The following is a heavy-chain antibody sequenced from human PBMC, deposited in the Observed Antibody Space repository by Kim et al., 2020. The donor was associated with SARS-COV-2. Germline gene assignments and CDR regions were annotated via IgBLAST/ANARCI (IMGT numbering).Heavy chain of an antibody. J-gene: IGHJ6*02. V-gene: IGHV3-48*02. CDR3: AREIVVVQANYYYGMDV. D-gene: IGHD2-2*01. Sequence: VKGRFTISRDNAKNSLYLQMNSLRDEDTAVYYCAREIVVVQANYYYGMDVWGQGTTVTVSS.